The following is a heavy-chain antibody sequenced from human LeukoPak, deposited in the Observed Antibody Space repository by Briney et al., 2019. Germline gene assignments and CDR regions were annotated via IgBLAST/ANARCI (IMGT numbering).Heavy chain of an antibody. Sequence: GGSLRLSCAASGFSLSSYSMNWVRQAPGKGLEWVSSISSISGYKNYADSVKGRFTISRDNAKNSLYLQMNSLRAEDTAVYYCARDRVLEGTDVWGKGTTVTVSS. V-gene: IGHV3-21*06. D-gene: IGHD1-1*01. CDR2: ISSISGYK. CDR3: ARDRVLEGTDV. CDR1: GFSLSSYS. J-gene: IGHJ6*03.